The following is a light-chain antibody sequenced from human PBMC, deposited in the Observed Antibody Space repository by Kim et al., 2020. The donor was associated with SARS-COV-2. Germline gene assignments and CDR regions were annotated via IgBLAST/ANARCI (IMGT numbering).Light chain of an antibody. J-gene: IGLJ2*01. V-gene: IGLV3-19*01. CDR2: GRN. CDR1: SLRSYY. Sequence: SSELTQDPAVPVALGQTVSSKCQGDSLRSYYATWYQQKPTQAPLLVIYGRNNRPSGIPDRFSGSTSVNTASLTISGAQAEDVADFYCQSRDSGGKVIFGGGTQVTVL. CDR3: QSRDSGGKVI.